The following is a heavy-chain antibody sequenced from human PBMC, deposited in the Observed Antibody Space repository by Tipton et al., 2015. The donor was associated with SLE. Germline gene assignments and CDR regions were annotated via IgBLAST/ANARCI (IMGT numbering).Heavy chain of an antibody. CDR3: AGHSGSSHHDAFDI. D-gene: IGHD1-26*01. J-gene: IGHJ3*02. CDR2: ISAYNDNT. V-gene: IGHV1-18*01. Sequence: QSGAEVKKPGASVKVSCKASGYTFTSYGISWVRQAPGQGLEWMGWISAYNDNTNYAQKLQGRVTMTTDTSTSTAYMELRSLRSDDTAVYYWAGHSGSSHHDAFDIWGQGTMVTVSS. CDR1: GYTFTSYG.